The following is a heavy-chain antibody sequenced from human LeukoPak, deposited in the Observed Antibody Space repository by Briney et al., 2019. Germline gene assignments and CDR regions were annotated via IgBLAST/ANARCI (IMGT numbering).Heavy chain of an antibody. V-gene: IGHV3-23*01. Sequence: GGSLRLSCAASGFTFSSYAMSWVRQAPGKGLEWVSAISGSGGSTYYVDSVKGRFTISRDNSKNTLYLQMNSLRAEDTAVYYCANSFCSGGSCYAFYYYYGMDVWGQGTTVTVSS. D-gene: IGHD2-15*01. CDR1: GFTFSSYA. CDR3: ANSFCSGGSCYAFYYYYGMDV. J-gene: IGHJ6*02. CDR2: ISGSGGST.